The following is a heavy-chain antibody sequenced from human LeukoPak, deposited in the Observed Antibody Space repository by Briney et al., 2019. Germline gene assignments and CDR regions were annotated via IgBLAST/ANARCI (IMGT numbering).Heavy chain of an antibody. Sequence: GGSLRLSCAASGFTFDDYAMHWVRQAPGKGLEWVSGISWSSGSIVYADSVKGRFTISRDNAKNSLYLQMNSLRAEDTALYYCAKDTRGDPGNAYYYGMDVWGQGTTVTVSS. V-gene: IGHV3-9*01. J-gene: IGHJ6*02. CDR1: GFTFDDYA. CDR3: AKDTRGDPGNAYYYGMDV. CDR2: ISWSSGSI. D-gene: IGHD2-21*02.